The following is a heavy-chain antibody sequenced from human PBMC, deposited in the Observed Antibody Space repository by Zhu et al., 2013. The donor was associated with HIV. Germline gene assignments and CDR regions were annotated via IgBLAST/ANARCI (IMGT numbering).Heavy chain of an antibody. V-gene: IGHV1-69*01. CDR3: ARALGYCSSTSCYDYYYYGMDV. J-gene: IGHJ6*02. CDR2: IIPIFGTA. Sequence: QVQLVQSGAEVKKPGSSVKVSCKASGGTFSSYAISWVRQAPGQGLEWMGGIIPIFGTANYAQKFQGRVTITADESTSTAYMELSSLRSEDTAVYYCARALGYCSSTSCYDYYYYGMDVWGRRDHGHRLL. CDR1: GGTFSSYA. D-gene: IGHD2-2*01.